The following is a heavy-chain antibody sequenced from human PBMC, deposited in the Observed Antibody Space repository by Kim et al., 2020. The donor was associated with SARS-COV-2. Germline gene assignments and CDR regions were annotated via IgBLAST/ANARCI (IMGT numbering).Heavy chain of an antibody. V-gene: IGHV3-11*03. CDR3: AGGRVYAVDY. J-gene: IGHJ4*02. D-gene: IGHD3-16*01. CDR2: ISSSSSYT. CDR1: GFTFSDYY. Sequence: GGSLRLSCAASGFTFSDYYMSWIRQAPGKGLEWVSYISSSSSYTNYADSVKGRFTISRDNAKNSLYLQMNSLRAEDTAVYYCAGGRVYAVDYWGQGTLVTVSS.